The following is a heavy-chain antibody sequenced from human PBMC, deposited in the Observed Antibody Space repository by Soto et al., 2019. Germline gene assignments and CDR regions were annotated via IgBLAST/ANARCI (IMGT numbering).Heavy chain of an antibody. D-gene: IGHD5-12*01. CDR2: IYHSGST. V-gene: IGHV4-30-2*01. CDR3: AAGGGLPRYY. CDR1: GGSISSGGYS. Sequence: QLQLQESGSGLVKPSQTLSLTCAVSGGSISSGGYSWSWIRQPPGKGLEWIGYIYHSGSTYYNPSLKIRVTISVDRSKNQFSLKVSSVPAADTAVYYCAAGGGLPRYYWGQGTLVTVSS. J-gene: IGHJ4*02.